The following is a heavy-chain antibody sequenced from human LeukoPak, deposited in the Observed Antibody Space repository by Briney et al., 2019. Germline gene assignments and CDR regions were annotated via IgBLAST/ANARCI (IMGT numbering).Heavy chain of an antibody. CDR1: GFTFSSYG. Sequence: PGGSLRLSCAASGFTFSSYGMHWVRQAPGKGLEWVAVIWYDGSNKYYADSVKGRFTISRDNSKNTLYLQMNSLRAEDTAVYYCARDRASDWYFDLWGRGTLVTVSS. CDR2: IWYDGSNK. D-gene: IGHD1-26*01. J-gene: IGHJ2*01. V-gene: IGHV3-33*01. CDR3: ARDRASDWYFDL.